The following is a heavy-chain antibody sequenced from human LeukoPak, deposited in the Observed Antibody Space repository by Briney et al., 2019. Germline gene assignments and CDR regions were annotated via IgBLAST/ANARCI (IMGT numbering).Heavy chain of an antibody. D-gene: IGHD6-13*01. CDR3: ARQVWQQLVKFEY. V-gene: IGHV4-34*01. CDR1: GGSFSGYY. CDR2: INHSGST. J-gene: IGHJ4*02. Sequence: PSETLSLTCAVYGGSFSGYYWSWIRQPPGKGLEWIGEINHSGSTNYNASLKSQVTISVDTSKNQFSLNLRSVTAADTAVYYCARQVWQQLVKFEYWGQGTLVTVAS.